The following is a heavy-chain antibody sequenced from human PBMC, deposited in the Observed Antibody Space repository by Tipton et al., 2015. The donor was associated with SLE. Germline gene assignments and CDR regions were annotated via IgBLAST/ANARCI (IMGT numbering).Heavy chain of an antibody. CDR2: IKQDGSEK. D-gene: IGHD6-19*01. J-gene: IGHJ4*02. Sequence: SLRLSCAASGFTFSSYSMNWVRQAPGKGLEWVANIKQDGSEKYYVDSVKGRFTISRDNAKNSLYLQMNSLRAEDTAVYYCARLVAVAGYSFDYWGQGTLVTVSS. CDR3: ARLVAVAGYSFDY. V-gene: IGHV3-7*01. CDR1: GFTFSSYS.